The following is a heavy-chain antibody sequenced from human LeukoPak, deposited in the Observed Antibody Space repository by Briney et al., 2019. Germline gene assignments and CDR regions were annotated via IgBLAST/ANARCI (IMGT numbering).Heavy chain of an antibody. CDR1: GFTFSSYA. CDR2: ISGSGGST. Sequence: PGGSLRLSCAASGFTFSSYAMSWVRQAPGKGLEWVSAISGSGGSTYYADSVKGRFTISRDNSKNTLYLQMNSLRAEDTAVYYCAKSPSLFLVVVPAAISDYWGQGTLVTVSS. J-gene: IGHJ4*02. D-gene: IGHD2-2*02. CDR3: AKSPSLFLVVVPAAISDY. V-gene: IGHV3-23*01.